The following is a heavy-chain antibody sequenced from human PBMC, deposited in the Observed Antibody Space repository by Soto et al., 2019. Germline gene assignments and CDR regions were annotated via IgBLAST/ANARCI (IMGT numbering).Heavy chain of an antibody. CDR2: IYWDDST. V-gene: IGHV2-5*02. CDR1: GFSLTTSPVA. Sequence: QITLKESGPTLVKPTQTLTLTCTFSGFSLTTSPVAVGWIRQPPGKALEWLAIIYWDDSTHYSPSLNSRLTITKDTSKNQVVLIMTNMDPVDTATYYCVHRGRSSGCGGDNWFDPWGQGTLVTVSS. J-gene: IGHJ5*02. D-gene: IGHD3-22*01. CDR3: VHRGRSSGCGGDNWFDP.